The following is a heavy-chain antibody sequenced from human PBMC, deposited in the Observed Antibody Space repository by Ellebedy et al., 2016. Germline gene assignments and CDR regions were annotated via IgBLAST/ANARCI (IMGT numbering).Heavy chain of an antibody. J-gene: IGHJ5*02. D-gene: IGHD3-10*01. Sequence: ASVKVSCXASGYTFSNYDVNWVRQASGQGLEWMGWMNPGSGNTGYAQKFQGRVTMTRDTSISTAYMELSSLKSEDTAVYYCVKIEVRGRISPWGQGTLVTVSS. CDR3: VKIEVRGRISP. CDR1: GYTFSNYD. V-gene: IGHV1-8*01. CDR2: MNPGSGNT.